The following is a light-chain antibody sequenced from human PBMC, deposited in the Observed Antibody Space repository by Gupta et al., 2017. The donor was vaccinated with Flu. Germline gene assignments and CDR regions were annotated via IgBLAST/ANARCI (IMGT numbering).Light chain of an antibody. CDR2: EVS. J-gene: IGLJ2*01. V-gene: IGLV2-8*01. Sequence: QSALTQPPSASGSPEQSVTISWYQHHQHQLIIYEVSNRPSGVPDRFSGSKSGNTASLTVSGLQAEDEADYYCGSYAVGNQYLFGGGTKVTVL. CDR3: GSYAVGNQYL.